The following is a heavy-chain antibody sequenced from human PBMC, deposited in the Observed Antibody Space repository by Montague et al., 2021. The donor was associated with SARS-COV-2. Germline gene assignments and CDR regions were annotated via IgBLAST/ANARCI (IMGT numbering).Heavy chain of an antibody. V-gene: IGHV3-21*01. Sequence: SLRLSCAASGFTFSSYSMNWVRQAPEKGLEWASSISSSSSYIYYADSVKGRFTISRDNAKNSLYLQMNSLRAEDTAVYYCARDDYGEVLYYYYMDVWGKGTTVTVSS. CDR2: ISSSSSYI. J-gene: IGHJ6*03. CDR1: GFTFSSYS. CDR3: ARDDYGEVLYYYYMDV. D-gene: IGHD4-17*01.